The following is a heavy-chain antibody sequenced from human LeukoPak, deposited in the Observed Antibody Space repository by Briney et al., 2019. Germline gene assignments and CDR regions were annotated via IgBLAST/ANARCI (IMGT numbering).Heavy chain of an antibody. CDR3: ARDHSSSWYGYFDY. Sequence: GGSLRLSCAASGFTVSSNYMSWVRQAPGKGLEWVSVIYSGGSTYYADSVKGRFTISRDNSKNTLYLQMNSLRAEDTAVYYCARDHSSSWYGYFDYWGQGTLVTVSS. V-gene: IGHV3-66*01. CDR1: GFTVSSNY. D-gene: IGHD6-13*01. J-gene: IGHJ4*02. CDR2: IYSGGST.